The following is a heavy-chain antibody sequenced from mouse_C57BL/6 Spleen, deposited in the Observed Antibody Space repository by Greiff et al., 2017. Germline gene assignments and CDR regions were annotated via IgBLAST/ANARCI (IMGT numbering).Heavy chain of an antibody. V-gene: IGHV1-18*01. Sequence: EVKLQESGPELVKPGASVKIPCKASGYTFTDYNMDWVKQSHGKSLEWIGDINPNNGGTIYNQKFKGKATLTVDKSSSTAYMELRSLTSEDTAVYYCARWGRSPQLTGTFFDYWGQGTTLTVSS. J-gene: IGHJ2*01. CDR2: INPNNGGT. CDR3: ARWGRSPQLTGTFFDY. CDR1: GYTFTDYN. D-gene: IGHD4-1*01.